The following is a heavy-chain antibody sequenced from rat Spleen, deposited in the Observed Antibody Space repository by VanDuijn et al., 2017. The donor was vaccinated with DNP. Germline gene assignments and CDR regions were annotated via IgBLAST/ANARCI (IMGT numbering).Heavy chain of an antibody. D-gene: IGHD4-3*01. CDR1: GFSLTSYH. CDR2: IWANGNT. J-gene: IGHJ4*01. CDR3: ATPPIIRATGYVMDA. V-gene: IGHV2-13*01. Sequence: QVQLKESGPGLVQPSQTLSLACTVSGFSLTSYHVHWIRQSSGKGLEWMGVIWANGNTNYNSPLKSRLSISRDTSKSQVYLKMNRLQTEDTATYYCATPPIIRATGYVMDAWGQGASVTVSS.